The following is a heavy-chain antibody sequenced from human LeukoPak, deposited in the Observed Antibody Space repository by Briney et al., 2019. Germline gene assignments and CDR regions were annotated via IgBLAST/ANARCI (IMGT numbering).Heavy chain of an antibody. Sequence: PGGSLRLSCAASGFTFSNYYMSWIRQAPGKGLEWVSYISCSHIYTNYADSVKGRFTISRDNAKSSLYLQMNSLRAEDTAVYYCAIAKSAWYFEVWGQGTLGTGS. V-gene: IGHV3-11*05. CDR2: ISCSHIYT. J-gene: IGHJ4*02. D-gene: IGHD6-19*01. CDR3: AIAKSAWYFEV. CDR1: GFTFSNYY.